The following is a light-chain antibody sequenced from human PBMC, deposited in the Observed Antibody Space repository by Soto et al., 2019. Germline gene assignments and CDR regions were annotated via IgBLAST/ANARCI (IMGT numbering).Light chain of an antibody. V-gene: IGKV3-11*01. CDR3: QQRSNWGFT. J-gene: IGKJ3*01. CDR1: QSVSSY. Sequence: EIVLTQSPATLSLSPGERATLSCRASQSVSSYLAWYQQKPGQAPRLLIYDASNRATGIPARFSGSGSGTVFTLTISSLEPEDFAVYYCQQRSNWGFTFGPVTKVDIK. CDR2: DAS.